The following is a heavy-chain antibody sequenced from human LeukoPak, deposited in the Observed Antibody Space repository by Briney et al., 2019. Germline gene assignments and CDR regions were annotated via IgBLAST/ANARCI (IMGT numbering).Heavy chain of an antibody. Sequence: GGSLRLSCAASGFAFNSYGMHWVRQAPGKGLEWLAIISHDGSNTYYADSVKGRITISRDNSKNTLYLQMNSLRAEDTAVYYCAKDRSYYGSGGDYFDYWGQGTLVTVSS. V-gene: IGHV3-30*18. J-gene: IGHJ4*02. D-gene: IGHD3-10*01. CDR1: GFAFNSYG. CDR2: ISHDGSNT. CDR3: AKDRSYYGSGGDYFDY.